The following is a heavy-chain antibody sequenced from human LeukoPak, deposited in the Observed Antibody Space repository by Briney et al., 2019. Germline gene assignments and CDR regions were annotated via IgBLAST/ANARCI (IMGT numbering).Heavy chain of an antibody. CDR1: GFTFSSYA. V-gene: IGHV3-30-3*01. J-gene: IGHJ6*02. D-gene: IGHD6-13*01. Sequence: GGSLRLSCAASGFTFSSYAMHWVRQAPGKGLEWVAVISYDGSNKYYADSVKGRFTISRDNSKNTLYLQMNSLRAEDTAVYYCARALYGSSWYPSISFGHDRLKDYYYYGMDVWGQGTTVTVSS. CDR2: ISYDGSNK. CDR3: ARALYGSSWYPSISFGHDRLKDYYYYGMDV.